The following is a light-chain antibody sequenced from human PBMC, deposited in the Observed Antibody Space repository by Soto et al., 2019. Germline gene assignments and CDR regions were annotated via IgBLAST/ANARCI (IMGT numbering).Light chain of an antibody. CDR1: QSVSIY. CDR3: QQYNNWLPIT. Sequence: VLTQSPATLSLSPGDRATLSCRASQSVSIYLAWYQQKPGQSPRLLIYGASTRATGIPARFSGSGSGTEFTLTISSLQSEDFAVYYCQQYNNWLPITFGQGTRLEI. V-gene: IGKV3D-15*01. CDR2: GAS. J-gene: IGKJ5*01.